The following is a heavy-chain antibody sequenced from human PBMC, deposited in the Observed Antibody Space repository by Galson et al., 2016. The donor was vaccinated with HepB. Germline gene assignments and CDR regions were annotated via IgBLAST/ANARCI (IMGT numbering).Heavy chain of an antibody. CDR3: ARDPRKIRYQLLEIYYYYYAMDV. CDR1: GYTFTTYG. CDR2: ISAYNGNT. J-gene: IGHJ6*02. D-gene: IGHD2-2*01. V-gene: IGHV1-18*01. Sequence: SVKVSCKASGYTFTTYGISWVRQAPGQGLERMGWISAYNGNTSYAQKLQGRVTMTTDTSTSTAYMELRSLRSDDTAVYYCARDPRKIRYQLLEIYYYYYAMDVWGQGTTVTVSS.